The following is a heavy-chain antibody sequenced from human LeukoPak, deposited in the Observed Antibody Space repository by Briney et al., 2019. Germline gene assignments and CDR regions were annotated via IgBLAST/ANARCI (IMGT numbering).Heavy chain of an antibody. CDR2: IIPIFGTA. D-gene: IGHD3-22*01. J-gene: IGHJ5*02. CDR3: ARGEIGVYYDSSGYYRRYNWFDP. CDR1: GGTFSSYA. V-gene: IGHV1-69*05. Sequence: TSVRDSCKASGGTFSSYAISWVRQAPGHGLEWMGGIIPIFGTANYAQKFQGRVTITTDESTSTAYMELSSLISEDTAVYYCARGEIGVYYDSSGYYRRYNWFDPWGQGTLVTVSS.